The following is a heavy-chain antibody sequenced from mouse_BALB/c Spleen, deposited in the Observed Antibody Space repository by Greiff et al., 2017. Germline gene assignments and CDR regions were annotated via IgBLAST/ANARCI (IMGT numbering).Heavy chain of an antibody. CDR1: GFTFTDYY. V-gene: IGHV7-3*02. CDR3: ARYEYGNFDY. J-gene: IGHJ2*01. CDR2: IRNKANGYTT. Sequence: DVKLVESGGGLVQPGGSLRLSCATSGFTFTDYYMSWVRQPPGKALEWLGFIRNKANGYTTEYSASVKGRFTISRDNSQSILYLQMNTLRAEDSATYYCARYEYGNFDYWGQGTTLTVSS. D-gene: IGHD2-10*02.